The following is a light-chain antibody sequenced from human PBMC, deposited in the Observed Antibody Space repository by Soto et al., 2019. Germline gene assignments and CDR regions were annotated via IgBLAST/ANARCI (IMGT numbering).Light chain of an antibody. Sequence: EIVMTQSPATLSVSPGVRATLSCWASQSVSSNLAWYQQKPGQAPRLLIYGASTRATGIPARFSGSGSGTEFTLTISSLQSEDFAVYYCQQYNNWWTFGQGTKVEIK. CDR2: GAS. J-gene: IGKJ1*01. CDR1: QSVSSN. V-gene: IGKV3-15*01. CDR3: QQYNNWWT.